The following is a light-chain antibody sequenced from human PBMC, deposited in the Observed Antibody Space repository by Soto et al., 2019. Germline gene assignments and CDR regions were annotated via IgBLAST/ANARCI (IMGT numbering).Light chain of an antibody. Sequence: QSALTQPASVSGSPGQSITISCTGTSSDVGGYNYVSWYQQHPGKAPKLLIYEVRHRPSGISNRFSGSKSGNTASLTISGLQAEDEADFYSTSYTSSSTYVFGTGTKLNVL. V-gene: IGLV2-14*01. CDR3: TSYTSSSTYV. CDR1: SSDVGGYNY. J-gene: IGLJ1*01. CDR2: EVR.